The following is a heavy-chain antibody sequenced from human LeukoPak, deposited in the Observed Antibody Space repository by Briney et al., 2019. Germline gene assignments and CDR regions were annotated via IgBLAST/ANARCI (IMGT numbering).Heavy chain of an antibody. J-gene: IGHJ1*01. CDR2: IYYSGST. V-gene: IGHV4-59*08. CDR1: GGSFSGYY. D-gene: IGHD6-19*01. Sequence: SETLSLTCAVYGGSFSGYYWSWIRQPPGKGLEWIGYIYYSGSTNYNPSLKSRVTISVDTSKNQFSLKLSSVTAADTAVYYCARAVAGRGYFQHWGQGTLVTVSS. CDR3: ARAVAGRGYFQH.